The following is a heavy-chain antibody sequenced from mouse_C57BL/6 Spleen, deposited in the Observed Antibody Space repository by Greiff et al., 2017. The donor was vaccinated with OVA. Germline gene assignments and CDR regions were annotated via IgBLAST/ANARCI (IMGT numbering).Heavy chain of an antibody. Sequence: VKLVESGAELARPGASVKMSCKASGYTFTSYTMHWVKQRPGQGLEWIGYINPSSGYTKYNQKFKDKATLTADKSSSTAYMQLSSLTSEDSAVYYCARRAQEYYFDYWGQGTTLTVSS. CDR3: ARRAQEYYFDY. J-gene: IGHJ2*01. CDR1: GYTFTSYT. D-gene: IGHD3-2*02. CDR2: INPSSGYT. V-gene: IGHV1-4*01.